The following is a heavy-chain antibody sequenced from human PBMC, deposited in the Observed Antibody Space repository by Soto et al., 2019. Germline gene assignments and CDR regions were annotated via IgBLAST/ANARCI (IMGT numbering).Heavy chain of an antibody. CDR1: GFTFSSYA. J-gene: IGHJ6*02. V-gene: IGHV3-23*01. CDR3: ASTPDYSDGRGYLPYDYYGMDV. CDR2: ISGSGGST. D-gene: IGHD3-22*01. Sequence: GGSLRLSCAASGFTFSSYAMSWVRQAPGKGLEWVSAISGSGGSTYYADSVKGRFTISRDNSKNTLYLQMNSLRAEDTAVYYCASTPDYSDGRGYLPYDYYGMDVWGQAARVTVSS.